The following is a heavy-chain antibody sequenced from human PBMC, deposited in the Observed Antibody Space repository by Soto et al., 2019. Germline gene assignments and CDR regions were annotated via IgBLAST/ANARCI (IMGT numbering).Heavy chain of an antibody. V-gene: IGHV1-69*02. J-gene: IGHJ4*02. D-gene: IGHD3-9*01. Sequence: SVKVSCKASGGTFSSYTISWVRQAPGQGLEWMGRIIPILGIANYAQKFQGRATITRDMSTSTAYMELSSLRSEDTAVYYCAADLVRNYDILTGPYWGQGTLVTVSS. CDR2: IIPILGIA. CDR1: GGTFSSYT. CDR3: AADLVRNYDILTGPY.